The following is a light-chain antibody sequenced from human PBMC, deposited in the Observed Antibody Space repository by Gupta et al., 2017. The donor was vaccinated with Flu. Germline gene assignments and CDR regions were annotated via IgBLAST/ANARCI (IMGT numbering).Light chain of an antibody. Sequence: PAIPGEPAASSCRSSQSLLHGNGYIYVYWFLKRPGQSPQLLNSLCSTRATGVPDRCGGNGSGTDFTINISRVEAEDVGVYYCMQARHTRTFGQGTKLEIK. V-gene: IGKV2-28*01. CDR1: QSLLHGNGYIY. J-gene: IGKJ2*01. CDR2: LCS. CDR3: MQARHTRT.